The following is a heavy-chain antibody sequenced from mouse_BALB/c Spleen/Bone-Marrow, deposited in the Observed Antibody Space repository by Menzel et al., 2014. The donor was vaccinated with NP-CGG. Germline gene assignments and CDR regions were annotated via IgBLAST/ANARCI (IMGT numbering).Heavy chain of an antibody. CDR2: IDPETGGT. CDR1: GYTFTDYE. D-gene: IGHD2-3*01. Sequence: QVQLQQSGAELVRPGASVTLSCTASGYTFTDYEMHWVKQTPVHGLEWIGAIDPETGGTAYNQKFKGKATLTADKSSSTTYTDPRSLKAEDSAAEDCTRGCNVMSTRFVDFDYWGQGTTVTVSA. V-gene: IGHV1-15*01. CDR3: TRGCNVMSTRFVDFDY. J-gene: IGHJ2*01.